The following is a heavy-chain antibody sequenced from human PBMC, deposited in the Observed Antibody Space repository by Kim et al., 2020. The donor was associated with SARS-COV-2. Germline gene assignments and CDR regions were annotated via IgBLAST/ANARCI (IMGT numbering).Heavy chain of an antibody. J-gene: IGHJ4*02. CDR2: ISWNSGSI. D-gene: IGHD6-19*01. Sequence: GGSLRLSCAASGFTFDDYAMHWVRQAPGKGLEWVSGISWNSGSIGYADSVKGRFTISRDNAKNSLYLQMNSLRAEDTALYYCAKDNSDSSGWYVSDYWGQGTLVTVSS. CDR3: AKDNSDSSGWYVSDY. V-gene: IGHV3-9*01. CDR1: GFTFDDYA.